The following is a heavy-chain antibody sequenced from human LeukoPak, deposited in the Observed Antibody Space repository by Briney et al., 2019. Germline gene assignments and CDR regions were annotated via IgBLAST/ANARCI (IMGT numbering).Heavy chain of an antibody. J-gene: IGHJ5*02. CDR1: GFTFNDYY. V-gene: IGHV3-11*01. CDR2: INIGGTNT. CDR3: STDGAGFGA. Sequence: GGSLRLSCAASGFTFNDYYMSWIRQAPGKGLEWLSYINIGGTNTHYADSVKGRFTISRDNAKKSLYLEMNNLRAEDTAVYYCSTDGAGFGAWGQGVMVTVYS.